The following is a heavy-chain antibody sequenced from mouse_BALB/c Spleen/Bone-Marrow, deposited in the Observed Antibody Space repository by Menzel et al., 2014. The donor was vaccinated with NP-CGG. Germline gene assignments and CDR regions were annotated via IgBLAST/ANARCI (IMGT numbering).Heavy chain of an antibody. J-gene: IGHJ3*01. Sequence: EVHLVESGGGLVKSGGSLKLSCAASGFTFNSYGMSWVRQTPEKRLEWAATISGGGSYTFYPDSVKGRFTISRDNAKNNLYLQLSSLRSGDTALYYCARHGYYDQTEFSFIHWGQGTLATVSA. CDR3: ARHGYYDQTEFSFIH. CDR1: GFTFNSYG. CDR2: ISGGGSYT. D-gene: IGHD2-4*01. V-gene: IGHV5-9-2*01.